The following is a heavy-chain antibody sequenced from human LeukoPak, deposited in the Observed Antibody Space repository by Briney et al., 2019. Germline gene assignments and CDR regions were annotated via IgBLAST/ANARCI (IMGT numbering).Heavy chain of an antibody. CDR3: ASSGFRGSGIDP. V-gene: IGHV4-59*01. Sequence: SETLSLTCTVSGGSISSYCWSWIRQPPGKGLEWIGYIYYSGSTNYNPSLKSRVTISVDTSKNQFSLKLSSVTAADTAVYYCASSGFRGSGIDPWGQGTLVTVSS. CDR2: IYYSGST. CDR1: GGSISSYC. J-gene: IGHJ5*02. D-gene: IGHD3-10*01.